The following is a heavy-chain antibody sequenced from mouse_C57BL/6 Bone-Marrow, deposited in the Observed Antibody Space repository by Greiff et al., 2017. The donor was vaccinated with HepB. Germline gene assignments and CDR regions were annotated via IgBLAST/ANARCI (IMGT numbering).Heavy chain of an antibody. Sequence: EVQLQQSGPELVKPGASVKISCKASGYTFTDYYMNWVKQSHGKSLEWIGDINPNNGGTSYNQKFKGKATLTVDKSSSTAYMELRSLTSEDSAFYYCARENYGSRYYFDYWGQGTTLTVSS. CDR3: ARENYGSRYYFDY. CDR1: GYTFTDYY. V-gene: IGHV1-26*01. CDR2: INPNNGGT. J-gene: IGHJ2*01. D-gene: IGHD1-1*01.